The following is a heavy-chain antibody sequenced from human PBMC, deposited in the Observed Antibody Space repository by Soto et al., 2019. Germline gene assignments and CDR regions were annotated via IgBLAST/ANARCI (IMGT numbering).Heavy chain of an antibody. J-gene: IGHJ6*02. CDR3: AREQVDTAMVDGMDV. Sequence: PGGSLRLSCAASGFPFSSYSMNWVRQAPGKGLEWVSSISSSSSYIYYADSVKGRFTTSRDNAKNSLYLQMNSLRAEDTAVYYCAREQVDTAMVDGMDVWGQGTTVTVSS. CDR1: GFPFSSYS. D-gene: IGHD5-18*01. CDR2: ISSSSSYI. V-gene: IGHV3-21*01.